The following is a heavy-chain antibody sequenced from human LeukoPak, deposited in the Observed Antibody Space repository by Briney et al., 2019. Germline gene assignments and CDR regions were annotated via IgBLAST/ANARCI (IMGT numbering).Heavy chain of an antibody. Sequence: PSETLSPTCTVSGGSISSYYWSWIRQPPGKGLEWIGYIYYSGSTNYNPSLKSRVTISVDTSKDQFSLKLSSVTAADTAVYYCARLGRTSYWYFDLWGRGTLVTVSS. J-gene: IGHJ2*01. CDR1: GGSISSYY. CDR3: ARLGRTSYWYFDL. CDR2: IYYSGST. V-gene: IGHV4-59*08. D-gene: IGHD2-2*01.